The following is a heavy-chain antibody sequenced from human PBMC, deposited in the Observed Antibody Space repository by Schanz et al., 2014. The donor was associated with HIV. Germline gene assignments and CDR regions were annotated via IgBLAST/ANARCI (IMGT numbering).Heavy chain of an antibody. Sequence: QVQLQESGPGLVKPSETLSLTCTVSGGPISSYYWTWIRQPAGKGLEWIGRIYTSGGTNYNPSLKGRVTMSVDTPKNQFSLKLSSVTAADTAVYYCARTVPRYDSSGSYPDAFDIWGQGTMVTVSS. J-gene: IGHJ3*02. D-gene: IGHD3-22*01. CDR3: ARTVPRYDSSGSYPDAFDI. V-gene: IGHV4-4*07. CDR1: GGPISSYY. CDR2: IYTSGGT.